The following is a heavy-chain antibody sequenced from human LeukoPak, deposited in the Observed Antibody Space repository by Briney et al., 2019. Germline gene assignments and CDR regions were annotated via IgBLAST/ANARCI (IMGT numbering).Heavy chain of an antibody. CDR1: GGSISSDDFY. Sequence: SETLSLTGTVSGGSISSDDFYWTWIRQLPGKGLEWIGYIFYSGTTYYNPSLKSRVTISIDTSKNQFSLRLNSVTAADTAIYYCAGQNWDDVGWFDPWGQGTLVTVSS. CDR3: AGQNWDDVGWFDP. J-gene: IGHJ5*02. CDR2: IFYSGTT. D-gene: IGHD1-1*01. V-gene: IGHV4-30-4*01.